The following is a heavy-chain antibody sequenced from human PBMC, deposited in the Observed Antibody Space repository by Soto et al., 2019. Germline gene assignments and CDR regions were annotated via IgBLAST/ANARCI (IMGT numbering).Heavy chain of an antibody. D-gene: IGHD2-2*01. V-gene: IGHV3-30*18. CDR2: ISYDGSNK. CDR3: AKDLRYCSSTSCYAAYYYYYGMDV. Sequence: LRLSCAASGFTFSSYGMHWVRQAPGKGLEWVAVISYDGSNKYYADSVKGRFTISRDNSKNTLYLQMNSLRAEDTAVYYCAKDLRYCSSTSCYAAYYYYYGMDVWGQGTTVTVSS. CDR1: GFTFSSYG. J-gene: IGHJ6*02.